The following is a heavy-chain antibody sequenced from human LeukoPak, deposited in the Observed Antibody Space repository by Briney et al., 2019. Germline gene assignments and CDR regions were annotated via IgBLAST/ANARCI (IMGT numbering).Heavy chain of an antibody. CDR3: ERTLWFGGSFYGMDV. CDR1: EYTFTSYD. J-gene: IGHJ6*02. Sequence: ASVKVSCKASEYTFTSYDINWVRQATGQGLEWMGLMNPNSGNTGYAQKFQGRVTMTRNTSISKAYMELSSLRSEDTAVYYCERTLWFGGSFYGMDVWGQGTTVTVSS. V-gene: IGHV1-8*01. D-gene: IGHD3-10*01. CDR2: MNPNSGNT.